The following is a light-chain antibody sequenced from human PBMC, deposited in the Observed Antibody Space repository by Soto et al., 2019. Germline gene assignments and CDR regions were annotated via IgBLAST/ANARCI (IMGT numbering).Light chain of an antibody. CDR3: HSWTTSTTMV. J-gene: IGLJ2*01. V-gene: IGLV2-14*03. CDR1: SSDIGAYNF. CDR2: DVN. Sequence: QYALTQPASVSGSPGQSITISCTGTSSDIGAYNFVSWYQQHPGKAPKLMLYDVNIRPSGVSNRFSGSKSGNTASLTISGLQAEDEADYYCHSWTTSTTMVFGGATKLTVL.